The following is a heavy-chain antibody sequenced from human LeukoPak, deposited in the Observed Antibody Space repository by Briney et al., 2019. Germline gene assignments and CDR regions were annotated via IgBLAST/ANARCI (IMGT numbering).Heavy chain of an antibody. CDR2: INDSGST. D-gene: IGHD5-18*01. Sequence: PSETLSLTCAVYGGSFSGYYWGWIRQPPGKGLEWIGEINDSGSTNYNPSFKSRVTISVDTSKNQFSLKLSSVTAADTAVYYCARSGYSYGSYYYYYYMDVWGKGTTVTVSS. CDR1: GGSFSGYY. V-gene: IGHV4-34*01. CDR3: ARSGYSYGSYYYYYYMDV. J-gene: IGHJ6*03.